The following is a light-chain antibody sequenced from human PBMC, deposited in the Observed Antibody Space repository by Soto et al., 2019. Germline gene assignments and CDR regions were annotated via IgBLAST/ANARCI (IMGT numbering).Light chain of an antibody. CDR2: DAS. J-gene: IGKJ4*01. CDR3: QQRRNWPPLT. CDR1: QSVSSY. Sequence: EIVLTQSPATLSLSPGERATLSCRASQSVSSYLAWYQQKPGQAPRLLIYDASNRATGIPARFSGSGSGTDFTRTISSLEPEDFAVYYGQQRRNWPPLTFGGGTKVEIK. V-gene: IGKV3-11*01.